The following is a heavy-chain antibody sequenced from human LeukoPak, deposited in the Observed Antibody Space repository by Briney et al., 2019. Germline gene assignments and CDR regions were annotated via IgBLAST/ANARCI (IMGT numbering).Heavy chain of an antibody. Sequence: PGGSLRLSCAASGFTFSSYAMSWVRQAPGKGLEWVSVISGSGGSTYYADSVKGRFTISRDNSKNTLCLQMNSLRAEDTAVYCCAGESPAYYYNYWGQGTLVTVSS. D-gene: IGHD3-22*01. J-gene: IGHJ4*02. V-gene: IGHV3-23*01. CDR1: GFTFSSYA. CDR3: AGESPAYYYNY. CDR2: ISGSGGST.